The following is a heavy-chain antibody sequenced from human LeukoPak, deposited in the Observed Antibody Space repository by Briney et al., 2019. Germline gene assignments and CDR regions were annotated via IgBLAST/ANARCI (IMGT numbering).Heavy chain of an antibody. D-gene: IGHD1-1*01. J-gene: IGHJ6*02. Sequence: GGSLGLSCAASGFTFSSYAMHWVRQAPGKGLEWVAVISYDGSNKYYADSVKGRFTISRDNSKNTLYLQMNSLRAEDTAVYYCARGPSHGTEYYYGMDVWGQGTTVTVSS. CDR2: ISYDGSNK. CDR1: GFTFSSYA. V-gene: IGHV3-30*04. CDR3: ARGPSHGTEYYYGMDV.